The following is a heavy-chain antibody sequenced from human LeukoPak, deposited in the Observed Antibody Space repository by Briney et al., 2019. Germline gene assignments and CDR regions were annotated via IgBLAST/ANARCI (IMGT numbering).Heavy chain of an antibody. CDR1: GGSISSYY. CDR3: ARGDITGNPPNDAFDI. J-gene: IGHJ3*02. CDR2: IYTSGST. V-gene: IGHV4-4*07. Sequence: KPSETLSLTCTVSGGSISSYYWSWIRQPAGKGLEWIGRIYTSGSTNYNPSLKSRVTMPVDTSKNQFSLKLSSVTAADTAVYYCARGDITGNPPNDAFDIWGQGTMVTVSS. D-gene: IGHD1-20*01.